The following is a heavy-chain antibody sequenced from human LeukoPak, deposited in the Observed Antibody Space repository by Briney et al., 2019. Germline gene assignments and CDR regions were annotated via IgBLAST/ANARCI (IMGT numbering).Heavy chain of an antibody. Sequence: PSETLSLTCTVSGGSITSYYWSWIRQPPGKGLEWIGYIYYSGSTNYNPSLKSRVTISVDTSKNQFSLKLSSVTAADTAVYYCARGGMGYDILTGYYNHNWFDPWGQGTLVTVSS. V-gene: IGHV4-59*01. CDR2: IYYSGST. D-gene: IGHD3-9*01. J-gene: IGHJ5*02. CDR3: ARGGMGYDILTGYYNHNWFDP. CDR1: GGSITSYY.